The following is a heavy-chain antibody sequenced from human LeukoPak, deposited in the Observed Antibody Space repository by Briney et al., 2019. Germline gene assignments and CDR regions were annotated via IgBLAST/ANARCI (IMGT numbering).Heavy chain of an antibody. CDR3: ARPLSGRVDFDY. D-gene: IGHD1-26*01. J-gene: IGHJ4*02. CDR1: GFTFSSYW. CDR2: IKQDGSEK. Sequence: PGGSLRLSCAASGFTFSSYWMSWVPQAPGKGLEWVANIKQDGSEKYYVDSVKGRFTISRENAKSSLYLQMNSLRAEDTAVYYCARPLSGRVDFDYWGQGTLVTVSS. V-gene: IGHV3-7*03.